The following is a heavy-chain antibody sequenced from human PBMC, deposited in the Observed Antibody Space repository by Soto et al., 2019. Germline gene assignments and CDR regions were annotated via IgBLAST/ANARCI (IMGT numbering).Heavy chain of an antibody. J-gene: IGHJ4*02. CDR1: GFTFSSYS. V-gene: IGHV3-21*01. D-gene: IGHD4-17*01. CDR3: ARDWGGDYGRTYYFDY. Sequence: EVQLVESGGGLVKPGGSLRLSCAASGFTFSSYSMNWVRQAPGKGLEWVSSISSSSSYIYYADSVKGRFTISRDNAKNSLYLQMNSLRAEDTAMYYCARDWGGDYGRTYYFDYWGQGTLVTVSS. CDR2: ISSSSSYI.